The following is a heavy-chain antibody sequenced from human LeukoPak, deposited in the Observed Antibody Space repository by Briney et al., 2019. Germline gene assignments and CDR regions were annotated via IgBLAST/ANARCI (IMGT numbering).Heavy chain of an antibody. J-gene: IGHJ4*02. CDR1: GGSINSNY. V-gene: IGHV4-59*01. CDR3: ARAERSTYDFDSSGYYNPPFDY. CDR2: IYYSGST. Sequence: PSETLSLTCTVSGGSINSNYWSWIRQPPGKGLEWIGYIYYSGSTNYNPSLKTRVTISLHTSKNQFSLKLSSVTAADTAVYYCARAERSTYDFDSSGYYNPPFDYWGQGTLVTVSS. D-gene: IGHD3-22*01.